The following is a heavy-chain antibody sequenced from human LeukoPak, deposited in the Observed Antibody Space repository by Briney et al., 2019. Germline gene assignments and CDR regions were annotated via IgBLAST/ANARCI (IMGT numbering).Heavy chain of an antibody. CDR2: IIPIFGTA. V-gene: IGHV1-69*13. CDR3: AREYSVLSYFDY. J-gene: IGHJ4*02. Sequence: SVKVSCKASGGTFSSYAISWVRQAPGQGPEWMGGIIPIFGTANYAQKFQGRVAITADESTSAAYMELSSLRSEDTAVYYCAREYSVLSYFDYWGQGTLVTVSS. D-gene: IGHD2-15*01. CDR1: GGTFSSYA.